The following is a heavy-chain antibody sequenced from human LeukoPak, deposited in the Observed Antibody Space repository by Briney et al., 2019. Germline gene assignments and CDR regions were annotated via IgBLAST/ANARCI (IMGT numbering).Heavy chain of an antibody. J-gene: IGHJ5*02. CDR1: GDSISSGDYS. Sequence: SETLSLTCTVSGDSISSGDYSWGWIRQPSGKGLEWIGYIFHTGNSYYNPSLRSRVTISVDRSRNQFSLRLTSVTAADTAVYYCAIELWFVNAPGSWLDPWGPGTLVAVSS. CDR3: AIELWFVNAPGSWLDP. CDR2: IFHTGNS. D-gene: IGHD3-10*01. V-gene: IGHV4-30-2*01.